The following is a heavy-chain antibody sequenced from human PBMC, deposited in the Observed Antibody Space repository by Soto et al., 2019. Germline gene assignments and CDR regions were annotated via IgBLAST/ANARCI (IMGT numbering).Heavy chain of an antibody. CDR1: GYSFTSYW. CDR2: IYPGDPDT. CDR3: ARGVVPAAIGQYSSSWYGY. Sequence: GESLKISCKGSGYSFTSYWIGRVRQMPGKGLEWMGIIYPGDPDTSYSPSFQGQVAISADKSISTAYLQWSSLKASDTAMYYCARGVVPAAIGQYSSSWYGYWGQGTLVTVSS. V-gene: IGHV5-51*01. D-gene: IGHD6-13*01. J-gene: IGHJ4*02.